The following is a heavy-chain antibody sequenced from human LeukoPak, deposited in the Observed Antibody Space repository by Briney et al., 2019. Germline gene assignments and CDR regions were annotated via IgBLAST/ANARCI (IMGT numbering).Heavy chain of an antibody. J-gene: IGHJ4*02. CDR3: ARASYYDSSGYYPN. CDR1: GGSISSGGYS. CDR2: IYHSGST. Sequence: PSETLSLTCAVSGGSISSGGYSWSWIRQPPGKGLEWIGYIYHSGSTYYNPSLKSRVTISVDTSKNQFSLKLSSVTAADTAVYYCARASYYDSSGYYPNWGQGTLVTVSS. D-gene: IGHD3-22*01. V-gene: IGHV4-30-2*01.